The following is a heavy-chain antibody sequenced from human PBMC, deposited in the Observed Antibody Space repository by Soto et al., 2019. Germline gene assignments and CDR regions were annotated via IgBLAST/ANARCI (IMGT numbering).Heavy chain of an antibody. CDR2: ISDSGGRT. J-gene: IGHJ5*02. CDR1: GFTFSSYG. D-gene: IGHD4-17*01. V-gene: IGHV3-23*01. Sequence: EVQLLESGGGLVQPGGSLRLSCAASGFTFSSYGMSWVRQAPGKGLEWFSAISDSGGRTYYADSVKGRFTISRDNSKNTLYLQMKSLRAEDTAVYYCAKGRYGDYGWFDPWGQGTLVTVSS. CDR3: AKGRYGDYGWFDP.